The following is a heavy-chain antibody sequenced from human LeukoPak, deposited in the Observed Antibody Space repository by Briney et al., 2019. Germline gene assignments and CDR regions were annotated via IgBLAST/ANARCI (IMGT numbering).Heavy chain of an antibody. CDR2: INHSGST. D-gene: IGHD5-18*01. V-gene: IGHV4-34*01. Sequence: SETLSLTCAVYGGSFSGYYWSWIRQPPGKGLEWIGEINHSGSTSYNPSLKSRVTISVDTSKNQFSLKLSSVTAADTAVYYCARVPGRAFNYSYGYWVFDYWGQGTLVTVSS. CDR3: ARVPGRAFNYSYGYWVFDY. CDR1: GGSFSGYY. J-gene: IGHJ4*02.